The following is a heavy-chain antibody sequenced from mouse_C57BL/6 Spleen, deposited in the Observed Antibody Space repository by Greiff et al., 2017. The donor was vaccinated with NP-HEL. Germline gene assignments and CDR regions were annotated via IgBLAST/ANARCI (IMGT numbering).Heavy chain of an antibody. CDR1: GYTFTSYW. Sequence: VQLQQPGAELVMPGASVKLSCKASGYTFTSYWMHWVKQRPGQGLEWIGEIDPSDSYTNYNQKFKGKSTLTVDKSSSTAYMQLSSLTSEDSAVYYCARKGPHDYGSSLYWYFDVWGTGTTVTVSS. CDR2: IDPSDSYT. V-gene: IGHV1-69*01. D-gene: IGHD1-1*01. CDR3: ARKGPHDYGSSLYWYFDV. J-gene: IGHJ1*03.